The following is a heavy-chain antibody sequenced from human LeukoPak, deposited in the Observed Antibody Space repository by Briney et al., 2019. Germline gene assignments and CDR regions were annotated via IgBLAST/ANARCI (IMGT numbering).Heavy chain of an antibody. D-gene: IGHD2-15*01. V-gene: IGHV3-23*01. CDR1: GFIVSSIY. Sequence: GGSLRLSCAASGFIVSSIYMSWVRQAPGKGLEWVSAISNNGGYTYYADSVQGRFTISRDNSKSTLCLQMNSLRAEDTAVYYCAKQLGYCSDGSCYFPYWGQGTLVTVSS. J-gene: IGHJ4*02. CDR2: ISNNGGYT. CDR3: AKQLGYCSDGSCYFPY.